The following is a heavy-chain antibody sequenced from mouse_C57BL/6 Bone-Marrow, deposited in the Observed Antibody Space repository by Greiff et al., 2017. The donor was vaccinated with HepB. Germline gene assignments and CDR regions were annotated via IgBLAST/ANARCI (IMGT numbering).Heavy chain of an antibody. Sequence: VQLKQSGPGLVQPSQSLSITCTVSGFSLTSYGVHWVRQSPGKGLEWLGVIWSGGSTDYNAAFISRLSISKDNSKSQVFFKMNSLQADDTAIYYCARNRGYDGYFYYFDYWGQGTTLTVSS. V-gene: IGHV2-2*01. J-gene: IGHJ2*01. CDR3: ARNRGYDGYFYYFDY. D-gene: IGHD2-3*01. CDR1: GFSLTSYG. CDR2: IWSGGST.